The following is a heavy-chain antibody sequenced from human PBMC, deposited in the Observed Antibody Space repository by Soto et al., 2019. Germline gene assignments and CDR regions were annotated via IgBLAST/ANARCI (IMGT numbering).Heavy chain of an antibody. J-gene: IGHJ5*02. CDR2: AYYVGTI. Sequence: QLHLQESGPGRVKPSETLSLTCSVSGGSISTSGSYWGWVRQAPEKGLEWIGSAYYVGTINYKPPLKRRVAISVDTSKTQFSLKLAFVTAADTAVYYCARLPLVRGVPAWGQGTLVTVSS. CDR1: GGSISTSGSY. D-gene: IGHD3-10*01. CDR3: ARLPLVRGVPA. V-gene: IGHV4-39*01.